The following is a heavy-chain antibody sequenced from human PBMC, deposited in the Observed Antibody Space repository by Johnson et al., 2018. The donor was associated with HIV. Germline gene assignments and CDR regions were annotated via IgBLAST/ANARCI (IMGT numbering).Heavy chain of an antibody. CDR3: ARPSSIASLYDEFDI. CDR2: IYSGAST. Sequence: VQLVESGGGLIQPGGSLRLSCAASGLSVSYGYMTWVRQAPGKGLEWVSVIYSGASTYYADSVKGRFTISRDNSKNTLYLQMNSLRVEDTAVYYCARPSSIASLYDEFDIWGQGTMVTVSS. D-gene: IGHD6-6*01. V-gene: IGHV3-66*03. J-gene: IGHJ3*02. CDR1: GLSVSYGY.